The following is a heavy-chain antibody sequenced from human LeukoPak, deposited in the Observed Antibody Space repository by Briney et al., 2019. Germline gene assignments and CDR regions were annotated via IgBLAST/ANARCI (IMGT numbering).Heavy chain of an antibody. CDR3: ARTLRGYSGYDQGAFDI. V-gene: IGHV1-2*04. Sequence: GASVNVFCKSSGYTFTGYYMHWVRQAPGQGLEWMGWINPNSGGTNYAQKFQGWVTMTRDTSISTAYMELSRLRSDDTAVYYCARTLRGYSGYDQGAFDIWGQGTMVTVSS. CDR1: GYTFTGYY. J-gene: IGHJ3*02. D-gene: IGHD5-12*01. CDR2: INPNSGGT.